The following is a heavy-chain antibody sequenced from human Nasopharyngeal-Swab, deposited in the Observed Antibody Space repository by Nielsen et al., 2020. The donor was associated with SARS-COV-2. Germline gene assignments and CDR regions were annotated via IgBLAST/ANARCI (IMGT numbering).Heavy chain of an antibody. Sequence: GGSLRLSCAASGFTFSSYAMSWVRQAPGQGLEWVSAISGSGGSTYYADSVKGRFTISRDNSKNTLYLQMNSLRAEDTAVYYCAKDIKWSIPRGYFDYWGQGTLVTVSS. CDR1: GFTFSSYA. V-gene: IGHV3-23*01. J-gene: IGHJ4*02. CDR3: AKDIKWSIPRGYFDY. D-gene: IGHD5-12*01. CDR2: ISGSGGST.